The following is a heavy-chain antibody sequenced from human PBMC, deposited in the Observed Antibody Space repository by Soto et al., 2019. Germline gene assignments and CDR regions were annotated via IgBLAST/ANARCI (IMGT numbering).Heavy chain of an antibody. CDR1: GYTFTSYG. V-gene: IGHV1-18*01. J-gene: IGHJ4*02. D-gene: IGHD1-26*01. CDR2: ISAYNGNT. Sequence: QVQLVQSGAEVKKPGASVKVSCKASGYTFTSYGISWVRQAPGQGLEWMGWISAYNGNTNYAQKLQGRVTMTTDTSTSTAYMELRSRRSDDTAVYYGARDLTPYSGSYYCFDYWGQGTLVTVSS. CDR3: ARDLTPYSGSYYCFDY.